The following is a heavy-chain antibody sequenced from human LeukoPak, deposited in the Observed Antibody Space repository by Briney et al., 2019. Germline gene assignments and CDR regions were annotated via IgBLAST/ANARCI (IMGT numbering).Heavy chain of an antibody. CDR3: AKDEEAYCGGDCYSWRPAIGY. V-gene: IGHV3-48*01. CDR2: ISSRSSTI. CDR1: GFTFSDYN. Sequence: GGSLRLSCTASGFTFSDYNMNWVRQAPGKGLEWISYISSRSSTIYYADSVKGRFTISRDNSKNTLYLQMYSLRAEDTAVYYCAKDEEAYCGGDCYSWRPAIGYWGQGILVTVSS. J-gene: IGHJ4*02. D-gene: IGHD2-21*02.